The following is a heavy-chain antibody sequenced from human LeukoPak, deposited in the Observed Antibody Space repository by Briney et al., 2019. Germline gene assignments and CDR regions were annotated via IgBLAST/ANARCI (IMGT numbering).Heavy chain of an antibody. CDR1: GFTFSSYA. Sequence: GGSLRLSCAASGFTFSSYAMSWVRQAPGKGLVWISALHSGGHTFYADSVRGRFTISRDISKNTLYLQMNDLGAEDTALYYCVRGLSGVSSWYFDLWGRGTLVSVSS. CDR2: LHSGGHT. CDR3: VRGLSGVSSWYFDL. D-gene: IGHD7-27*01. V-gene: IGHV3-23*01. J-gene: IGHJ2*01.